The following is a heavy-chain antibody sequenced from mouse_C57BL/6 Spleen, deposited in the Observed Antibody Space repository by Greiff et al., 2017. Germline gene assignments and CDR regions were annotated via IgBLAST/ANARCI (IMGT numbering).Heavy chain of an antibody. CDR3: TTLYYGSSHYFDY. D-gene: IGHD1-1*01. J-gene: IGHJ2*01. CDR2: IDPEDGDT. V-gene: IGHV14-1*01. CDR1: GFNIKDYY. Sequence: VQLQQSGAELVRPGASVKLSCTASGFNIKDYYMHWVKQRPEQGLEWIGRIDPEDGDTEYAPKFQGKATMTADTSSNTAYLQLSSLTSEDTAVYYCTTLYYGSSHYFDYWGQGTTLTVSS.